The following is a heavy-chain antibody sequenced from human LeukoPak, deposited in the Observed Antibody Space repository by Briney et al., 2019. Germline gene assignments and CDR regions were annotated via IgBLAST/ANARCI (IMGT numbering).Heavy chain of an antibody. D-gene: IGHD2-15*01. CDR1: GYTFSSHG. CDR3: ARDSGPYRVVVNDY. V-gene: IGHV3-33*01. J-gene: IGHJ4*02. CDR2: IWYDGSKS. Sequence: GGSLRLSCAASGYTFSSHGMHWVRQAPGKGLEWVVGIWYDGSKSSYADSVKGRFTISRDNAKNSLYLQMNSLRAEDTAVYYCARDSGPYRVVVNDYWGQGTLVTVSS.